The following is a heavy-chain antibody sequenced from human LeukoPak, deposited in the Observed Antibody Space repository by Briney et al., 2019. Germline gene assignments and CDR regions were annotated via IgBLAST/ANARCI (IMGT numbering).Heavy chain of an antibody. J-gene: IGHJ4*02. V-gene: IGHV1-2*02. D-gene: IGHD3-10*01. CDR2: IVPDGRDT. CDR3: SGRYGPGPV. CDR1: GYTFSAHH. Sequence: ASVTVSFTASGYTFSAHHIHWVRQAPGQGLEWMGWIVPDGRDTKYAEKFQGRMTLTVDTSITTAYMELHSFTSDDTAVYYCSGRYGPGPVWGQGTLITASS.